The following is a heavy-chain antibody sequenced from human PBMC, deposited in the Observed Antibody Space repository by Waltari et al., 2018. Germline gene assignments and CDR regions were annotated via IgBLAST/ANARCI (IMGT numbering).Heavy chain of an antibody. CDR2: INNNWDGA. CDR3: VRDDPGYGMDV. V-gene: IGHV3-74*01. Sequence: EVQLVESGGASVQTGESLRLSCAASGFTFSNYWMHWVRQTPGKGLFWISHINNNWDGASYADSMRGRFTISRDNAKNTVFLQMTSLRAEDTGLYLCVRDDPGYGMDVWGQGTPVTVSS. J-gene: IGHJ6*01. CDR1: GFTFSNYW.